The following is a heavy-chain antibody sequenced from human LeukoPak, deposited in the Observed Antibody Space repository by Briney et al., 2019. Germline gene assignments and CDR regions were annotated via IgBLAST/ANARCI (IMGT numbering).Heavy chain of an antibody. J-gene: IGHJ4*02. CDR3: AKDYSSGGWYLIFDY. CDR2: IRYDGSNK. CDR1: GFTFSSYG. V-gene: IGHV3-30*02. D-gene: IGHD6-19*01. Sequence: GGSLRLSCAASGFTFSSYGMHWVRQAPGKGLEWVAFIRYDGSNKYYADSVKGRFTISRDNSKNTLYLQMNSLRAEDTAVYYCAKDYSSGGWYLIFDYWGQGTLVTVSS.